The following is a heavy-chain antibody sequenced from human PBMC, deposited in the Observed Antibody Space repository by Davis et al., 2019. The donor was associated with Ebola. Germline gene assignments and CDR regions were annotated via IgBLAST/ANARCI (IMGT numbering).Heavy chain of an antibody. CDR2: IIPIFGTA. CDR1: GGTFSSYA. J-gene: IGHJ6*02. V-gene: IGHV1-69*13. CDR3: ARWGIVPTDYYYGMDV. Sequence: SVKVSCKASGGTFSSYAISWVRQAPGQGLEWMGGIIPIFGTANYAQKFQGRVTITADESTSTAYMELSSLRSEDTAVYYCARWGIVPTDYYYGMDVWGQGTTVTVSS. D-gene: IGHD2-15*01.